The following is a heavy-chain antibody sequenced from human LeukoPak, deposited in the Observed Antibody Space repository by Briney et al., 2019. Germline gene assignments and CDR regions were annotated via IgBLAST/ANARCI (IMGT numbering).Heavy chain of an antibody. Sequence: SGPGLVKPSETLSLTCTVSGVSISSSNSYWGWIRQPPGKGLEWIGSMDYTGETYYSPSLQSRVTISVDTPRNQFSLNLHSMTAADTAVYYCVKSGTLLREGFNYWGQGTLVTVSS. CDR2: MDYTGET. J-gene: IGHJ4*02. D-gene: IGHD1-1*01. CDR1: GVSISSSNSY. CDR3: VKSGTLLREGFNY. V-gene: IGHV4-39*01.